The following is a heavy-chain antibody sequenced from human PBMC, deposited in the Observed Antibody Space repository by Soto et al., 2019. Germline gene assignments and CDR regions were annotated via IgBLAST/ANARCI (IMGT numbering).Heavy chain of an antibody. Sequence: GGSLRLSCAASEFPFSSFWMSWVRQPPGKGLEWVANINQDGREEYYVDSVKGRFSISRDNAKNSLYLQMNDLRADDTAVYYCARSPGTGTVDPWGQGTLVTVSS. CDR3: ARSPGTGTVDP. CDR1: EFPFSSFW. D-gene: IGHD1-1*01. J-gene: IGHJ5*02. V-gene: IGHV3-7*03. CDR2: INQDGREE.